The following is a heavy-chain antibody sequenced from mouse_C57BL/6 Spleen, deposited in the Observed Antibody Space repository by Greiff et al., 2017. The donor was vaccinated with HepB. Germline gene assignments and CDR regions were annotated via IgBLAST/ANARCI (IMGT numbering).Heavy chain of an antibody. D-gene: IGHD1-1*01. CDR1: GYTFTEYT. Sequence: VQLQQSGAELVKPAESVKLSCKASGYTFTEYTIHWVQQRPGQGLEWIGWFYPGSGRIKYNEKFKDKATLTADKSSSTVYMELSRLTSEASAVYCCARHEEVKTSSDYGSTWFAYWGQGTLVTVSA. CDR3: ARHEEVKTSSDYGSTWFAY. CDR2: FYPGSGRI. V-gene: IGHV1-62-2*01. J-gene: IGHJ3*01.